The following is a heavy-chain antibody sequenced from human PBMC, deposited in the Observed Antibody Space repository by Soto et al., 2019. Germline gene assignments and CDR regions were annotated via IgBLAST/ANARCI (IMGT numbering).Heavy chain of an antibody. J-gene: IGHJ3*02. Sequence: ASVKVSCKASGYTFTSYYMHWVRQAPGLGLEWMGIINPSGGSTSYAQKFQGRATMTRDTSTSTAYMELSSLRSEDTAVYYCARRRTLGGFDIWGQGTMVTVSS. CDR1: GYTFTSYY. D-gene: IGHD3-16*01. CDR2: INPSGGST. CDR3: ARRRTLGGFDI. V-gene: IGHV1-46*01.